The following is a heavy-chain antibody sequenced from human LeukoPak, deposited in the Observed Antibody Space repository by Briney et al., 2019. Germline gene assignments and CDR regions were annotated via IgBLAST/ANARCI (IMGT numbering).Heavy chain of an antibody. CDR1: GFTFSSYS. D-gene: IGHD5-12*01. Sequence: PGGSLRLSCAASGFTFSSYSMNWVRQAPGKGLEWVSVIYSDGSTCYADSVKGRFTISRDNSKNTLYLQMNSMRDEDTAVYYCARWVVATMFDYWGQGTLVTVSS. V-gene: IGHV3-66*01. CDR3: ARWVVATMFDY. J-gene: IGHJ4*02. CDR2: IYSDGST.